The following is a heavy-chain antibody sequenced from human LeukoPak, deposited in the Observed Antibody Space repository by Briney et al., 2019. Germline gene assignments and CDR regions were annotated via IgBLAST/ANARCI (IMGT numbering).Heavy chain of an antibody. CDR2: ISPDSGGT. Sequence: ASVKVSCKASGYSFTDYYIHWVRQAPGQGLEWMGRISPDSGGTKYAQKFQERVTMNRDTSINTAYMEVSRLRSDDTAVYYCARVGHYDSPVYADDVFDFWGQGTMVTVSS. V-gene: IGHV1-2*06. D-gene: IGHD3-22*01. CDR3: ARVGHYDSPVYADDVFDF. J-gene: IGHJ3*01. CDR1: GYSFTDYY.